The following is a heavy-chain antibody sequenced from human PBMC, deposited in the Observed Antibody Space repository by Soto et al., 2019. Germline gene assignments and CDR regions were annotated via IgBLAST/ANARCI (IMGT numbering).Heavy chain of an antibody. CDR1: GGSISTYY. CDR2: MHYSGIA. D-gene: IGHD6-19*01. Sequence: SETLSLTCTVSGGSISTYYWSWIRQHPEKGLEWIGYMHYSGIANYNPSLTSRVTISVDTSKNQFSLKLSSVTAADTAIYYCAKDRTNSGWPPRFDPWGQGTLVTVSS. CDR3: AKDRTNSGWPPRFDP. J-gene: IGHJ5*02. V-gene: IGHV4-59*12.